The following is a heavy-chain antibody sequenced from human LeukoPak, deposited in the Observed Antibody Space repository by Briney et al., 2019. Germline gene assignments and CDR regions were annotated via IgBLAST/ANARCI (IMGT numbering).Heavy chain of an antibody. D-gene: IGHD6-19*01. CDR3: ARDHEEAVVLLNHHSSYGMDV. CDR1: GFTFSIYT. J-gene: IGHJ6*02. Sequence: GGSLRLSCTASGFTFSIYTMNWVRQAPGKGLEWVSYISSSSGRTYHADSVKGRFTISRDNAKNSLYLQMNSLRAEDTAVYYCARDHEEAVVLLNHHSSYGMDVWGQGTTVTVSS. CDR2: ISSSSGRT. V-gene: IGHV3-48*04.